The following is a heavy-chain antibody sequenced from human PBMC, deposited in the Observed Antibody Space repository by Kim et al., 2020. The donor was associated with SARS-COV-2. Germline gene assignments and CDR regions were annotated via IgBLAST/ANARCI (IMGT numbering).Heavy chain of an antibody. Sequence: GGSLRLSCGASGFIFRNYGIHWVRQAPGKGLEWVAVIWNNGIKKDYGDSVKGRFTIYRDNSRNTVYLQMNNLRVEDTAVYYCARDGSASLDYWGQGTQVTVSS. CDR3: ARDGSASLDY. J-gene: IGHJ4*02. CDR2: IWNNGIKK. V-gene: IGHV3-33*08. D-gene: IGHD1-26*01. CDR1: GFIFRNYG.